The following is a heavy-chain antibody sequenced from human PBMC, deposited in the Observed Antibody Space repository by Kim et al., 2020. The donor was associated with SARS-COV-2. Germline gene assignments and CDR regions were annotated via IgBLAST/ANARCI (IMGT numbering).Heavy chain of an antibody. D-gene: IGHD3-9*01. J-gene: IGHJ5*02. CDR2: TNHRGTT. CDR3: AKARYCDCLLGRTADNYFDP. Sequence: SETLSLTCAVYGENFRAYYWSWIRQPPGKGLEWIGETNHRGTTNYNPSLKSRVTISVATSKSQFSLKLSSVTAADTAVYYCAKARYCDCLLGRTADNYFDPWGQGTLVTVSS. CDR1: GENFRAYY. V-gene: IGHV4-34*01.